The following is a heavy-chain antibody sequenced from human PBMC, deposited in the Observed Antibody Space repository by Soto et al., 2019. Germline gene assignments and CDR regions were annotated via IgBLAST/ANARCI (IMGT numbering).Heavy chain of an antibody. CDR2: ISGSGGST. Sequence: GGSLRLSCAASGFTFSSYAMSWVRQAPGKGLEWVSAISGSGGSTYYADSVKGRFTISRDNSKNTLYLQMNSLRAEDTAVYYCAKDPDDSSGYPLLGDWFDPWGQGTLVTVSS. D-gene: IGHD3-22*01. J-gene: IGHJ5*02. V-gene: IGHV3-23*01. CDR3: AKDPDDSSGYPLLGDWFDP. CDR1: GFTFSSYA.